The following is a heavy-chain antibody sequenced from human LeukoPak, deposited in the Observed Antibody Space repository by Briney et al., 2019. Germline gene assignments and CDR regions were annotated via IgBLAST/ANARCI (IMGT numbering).Heavy chain of an antibody. Sequence: SEPVSLTCTVSGGSISSYYWSWIRQPPGKGLEWIGYICYSGSTNYNPSLKSRVTISVGTSKNQFSLKLSSVTAADTAVYYCARRRGYSLDYWGQGSLVSVSS. CDR3: ARRRGYSLDY. CDR1: GGSISSYY. J-gene: IGHJ4*02. D-gene: IGHD5-18*01. CDR2: ICYSGST. V-gene: IGHV4-59*08.